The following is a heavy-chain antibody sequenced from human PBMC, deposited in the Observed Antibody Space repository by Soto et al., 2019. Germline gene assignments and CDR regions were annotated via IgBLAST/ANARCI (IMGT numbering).Heavy chain of an antibody. CDR3: ARVNSSSSPYYYYYGMDV. V-gene: IGHV4-59*01. D-gene: IGHD6-6*01. Sequence: QVQLQESGPGLVKPSETLSLTCTVSGGSISSYYWSWIRQPPGKGLEWIGYIYYSGSTNYNPSLKSRVTISVDTSKNQFSLKLSSVTAADTAVYYCARVNSSSSPYYYYYGMDVWGQGTTVTVSS. J-gene: IGHJ6*02. CDR2: IYYSGST. CDR1: GGSISSYY.